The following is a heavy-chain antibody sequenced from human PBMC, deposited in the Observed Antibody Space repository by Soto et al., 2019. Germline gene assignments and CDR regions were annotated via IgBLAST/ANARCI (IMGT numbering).Heavy chain of an antibody. Sequence: LVESGGDLVYPGGSLRLSCVGSGFSFSDHSMKWVRQAPGKGLQWVSYISSSSDKTYYADSVKGRFTVSRDNAKNALFLQMNSLRDDDTATYFCARLPKGSLVTAWGQGTRVTVSS. D-gene: IGHD2-21*02. J-gene: IGHJ4*02. V-gene: IGHV3-48*02. CDR2: ISSSSDKT. CDR3: ARLPKGSLVTA. CDR1: GFSFSDHS.